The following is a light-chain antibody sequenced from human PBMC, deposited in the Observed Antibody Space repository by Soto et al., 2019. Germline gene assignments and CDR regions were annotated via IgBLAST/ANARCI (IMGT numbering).Light chain of an antibody. CDR1: QSVSSSY. CDR3: QQYDSSPRT. Sequence: EIVLTQSPGTLSXXXXXXXXXXXXASQSVSSSYLAWYQQKPGQAPRLLIYRTSNRATGIPDRFSGSGSGTDSTLTISRLEPEDFAVYWCQQYDSSPRTFGQGTKVDIK. CDR2: RTS. J-gene: IGKJ1*01. V-gene: IGKV3-20*01.